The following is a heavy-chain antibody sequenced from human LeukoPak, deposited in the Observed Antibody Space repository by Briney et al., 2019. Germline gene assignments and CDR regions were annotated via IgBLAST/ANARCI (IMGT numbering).Heavy chain of an antibody. J-gene: IGHJ4*02. CDR3: ARGHWGLDS. CDR2: ISSSSSTI. CDR1: GFTFSSYS. D-gene: IGHD7-27*01. V-gene: IGHV3-48*01. Sequence: GGSLRLSCAASGFTFSSYSMNWVRQAPGKGLEWVSYISSSSSTIYYADSVKGRFTIPRDNAKNSLYLQMSSLRAEDTAVYYCARGHWGLDSWGQGTLVSVSS.